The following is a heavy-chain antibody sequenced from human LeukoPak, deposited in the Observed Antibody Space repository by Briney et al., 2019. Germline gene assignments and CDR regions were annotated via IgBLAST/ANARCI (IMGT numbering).Heavy chain of an antibody. CDR2: IYHSGST. CDR3: ARNYNTPRGPYYYYYYMDV. J-gene: IGHJ6*03. Sequence: SETLSLTCAVSGYSISSDYYWGWIRQPPGKGLEWIGSIYHSGSTYYNPSLKSRVTISVDTSKNQFSLKLSSVTAADTAGYYCARNYNTPRGPYYYYYYMDVWGKGTTVTVSS. D-gene: IGHD3-9*01. V-gene: IGHV4-38-2*01. CDR1: GYSISSDYY.